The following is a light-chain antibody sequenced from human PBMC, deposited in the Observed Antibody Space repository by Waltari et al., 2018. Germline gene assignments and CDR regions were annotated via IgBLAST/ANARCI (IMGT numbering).Light chain of an antibody. J-gene: IGKJ1*01. CDR1: PSIGKY. Sequence: DIVLTQFPGTLSLSAGERATLSCRASPSIGKYLAWYQLRPGQAPRLLIYDAYIRAAGIPDRFSGSGSGTDFNLTISRLEPDDFAMYYCQHYVRLPVTFGQGTKVEIK. CDR2: DAY. V-gene: IGKV3-20*01. CDR3: QHYVRLPVT.